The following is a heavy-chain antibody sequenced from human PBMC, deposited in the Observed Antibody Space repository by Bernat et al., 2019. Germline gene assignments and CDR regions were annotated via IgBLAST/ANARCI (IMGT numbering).Heavy chain of an antibody. J-gene: IGHJ3*02. D-gene: IGHD1-26*01. CDR3: TRHPYSGTSKRACDI. CDR1: GGSFSGYY. Sequence: QVQLQQWGAGLLKPSETLSLTCAVYGGSFSGYYWSWIRQPPGKGLEWIGEINHSGSTNYNPSLKSRVTISVDTSKNEFSLELTSVTAADTAVYYCTRHPYSGTSKRACDIWGQGTVVTVSS. V-gene: IGHV4-34*01. CDR2: INHSGST.